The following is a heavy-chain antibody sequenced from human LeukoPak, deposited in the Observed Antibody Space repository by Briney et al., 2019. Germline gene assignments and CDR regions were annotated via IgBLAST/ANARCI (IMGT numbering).Heavy chain of an antibody. CDR2: IFYSGNT. D-gene: IGHD5-24*01. V-gene: IGHV4-39*01. CDR3: ARHRSKWLQSSFDY. Sequence: SETLSLTCTVSGGSINSSSYYWGWIRQPPGKGLEWIGSIFYSGNTYDNPSLKSRVTISVDTSKDQFSLKLNSVTAADTAVYYCARHRSKWLQSSFDYWGQGTLVTVSS. CDR1: GGSINSSSYY. J-gene: IGHJ4*02.